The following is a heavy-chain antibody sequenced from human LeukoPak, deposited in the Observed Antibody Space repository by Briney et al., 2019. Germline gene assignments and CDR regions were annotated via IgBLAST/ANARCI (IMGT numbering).Heavy chain of an antibody. J-gene: IGHJ4*02. V-gene: IGHV3-48*02. CDR3: AYMVPGRVDYFDS. D-gene: IGHD3-10*01. CDR1: GFTFSSHM. CDR2: ISSDSYII. Sequence: GGSLRLSCAASGFTFSSHMMNWVRQVPGKGLEWISYISSDSYIIHYADSVRGRCDISREDAKNSLFLHMNSLTDEGTAVYYCAYMVPGRVDYFDSWGQGTLVTVSS.